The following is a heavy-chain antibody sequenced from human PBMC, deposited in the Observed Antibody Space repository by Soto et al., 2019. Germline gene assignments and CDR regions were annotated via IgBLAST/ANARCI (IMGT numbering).Heavy chain of an antibody. CDR1: GDSVSSDTYY. Sequence: SETLSLTCAVSGDSVSSDTYYWSWIRQPPGKGLEYIGYIFSTGSANYNPSLKSRVTISADTSKNQFSLRLTSVTAADTAVFYCARGKGLWFGEVNFDYWGQGTLVTVSS. D-gene: IGHD3-10*01. CDR3: ARGKGLWFGEVNFDY. CDR2: IFSTGSA. V-gene: IGHV4-61*01. J-gene: IGHJ4*02.